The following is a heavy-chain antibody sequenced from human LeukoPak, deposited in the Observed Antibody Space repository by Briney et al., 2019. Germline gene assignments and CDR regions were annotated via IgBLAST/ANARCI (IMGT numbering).Heavy chain of an antibody. V-gene: IGHV3-7*01. CDR3: SRGEGDDY. D-gene: IGHD3-10*01. CDR2: IKEDGSEK. J-gene: IGHJ4*02. CDR1: GFSFDDFA. Sequence: GGSLRLSCVVSGFSFDDFAMHWVRQAPGKGLEWAANIKEDGSEKYYVDSGKGRFTISRDNAKNSLFLQMNSLRAEDTAVYYCSRGEGDDYWGQGTLVTVSS.